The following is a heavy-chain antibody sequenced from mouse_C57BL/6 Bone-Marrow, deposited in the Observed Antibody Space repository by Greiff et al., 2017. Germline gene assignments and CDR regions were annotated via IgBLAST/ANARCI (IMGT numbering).Heavy chain of an antibody. Sequence: EVKLMESGPGLVKPSQSLSFTCSVTGYSITRGYHWNWLRQFPGNKLEWMGYISYDGSNNYNPSLKNRISLTRDPSKNQFFLKLNSVTTEDTATYYCAREEGYDWFAYWGQVTLVTVAA. V-gene: IGHV3-6*01. CDR3: AREEGYDWFAY. J-gene: IGHJ3*01. D-gene: IGHD2-2*01. CDR1: GYSITRGYH. CDR2: ISYDGSN.